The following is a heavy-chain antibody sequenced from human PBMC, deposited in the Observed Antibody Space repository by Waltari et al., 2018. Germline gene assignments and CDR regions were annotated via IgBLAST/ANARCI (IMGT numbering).Heavy chain of an antibody. CDR3: AKDEDGYNYVY. V-gene: IGHV3-23*03. J-gene: IGHJ4*02. D-gene: IGHD5-12*01. CDR2: IYSGGSST. CDR1: GFTFSSYA. Sequence: EVQLLESGGGLVQPGGSLRLSCAASGFTFSSYAMSWVRQAPGKGLEWVSVIYSGGSSTYYADSVKGRFTISRDNSKNTLYLQMNSLRAEDTAVYYCAKDEDGYNYVYWGQGTLVTVSS.